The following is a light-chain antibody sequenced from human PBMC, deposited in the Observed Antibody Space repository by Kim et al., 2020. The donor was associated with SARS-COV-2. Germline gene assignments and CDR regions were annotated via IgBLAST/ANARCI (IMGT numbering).Light chain of an antibody. CDR2: EDN. J-gene: IGLJ3*02. V-gene: IGLV6-57*02. Sequence: VTVSCTGSSGTIASNYGQWYQQRPGSAPTTVIYEDNQRPSGVPARFSGSIDSSSNSASLPISGLNTEDVADYYCQSYDSSIIDWVFGGGTKLTVL. CDR3: QSYDSSIIDWV. CDR1: SGTIASNY.